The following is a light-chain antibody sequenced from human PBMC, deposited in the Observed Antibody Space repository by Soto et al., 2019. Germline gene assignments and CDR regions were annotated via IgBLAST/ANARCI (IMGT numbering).Light chain of an antibody. J-gene: IGKJ2*01. CDR2: VAS. V-gene: IGKV3-20*01. CDR3: QQYGSSTG. CDR1: QSVSSSY. Sequence: EIVLTQSPGTLSLSPGERATLSCRASQSVSSSYLAWYQQKPGQAPRLLIYVASSRATGIPDRFSGSGSGTDFTLTITRLEPEDFAVYYCQQYGSSTGFGQGTKLEIK.